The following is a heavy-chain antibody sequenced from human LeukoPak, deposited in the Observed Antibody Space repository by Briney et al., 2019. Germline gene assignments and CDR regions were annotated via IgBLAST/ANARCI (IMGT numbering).Heavy chain of an antibody. Sequence: ASVKGSCKASGYTFTNYDINWVRQAPGQGLEWMGWISASNGNTNYAQRLQGRVTMATDTSTSTAYMELRSLRSDDTAVYYCARSSGYDYTPFDYWGQGTLVTVSS. CDR3: ARSSGYDYTPFDY. CDR1: GYTFTNYD. CDR2: ISASNGNT. D-gene: IGHD5-12*01. J-gene: IGHJ4*02. V-gene: IGHV1-18*04.